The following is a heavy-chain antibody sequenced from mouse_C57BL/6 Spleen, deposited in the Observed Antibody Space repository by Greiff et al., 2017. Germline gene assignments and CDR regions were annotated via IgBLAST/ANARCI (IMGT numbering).Heavy chain of an antibody. Sequence: VQLQQPGTELVKPGASVKLSCKASGYTFTSYWMHWVKQRPGQGLEWIGNINPSNGGTNYNEKFKSKATLTVDKSSSTAYMQLSSLTSEDSAVYYCARGGYDGYYWFAYWGQGTLVTVSA. CDR3: ARGGYDGYYWFAY. CDR2: INPSNGGT. D-gene: IGHD2-3*01. V-gene: IGHV1-53*01. J-gene: IGHJ3*01. CDR1: GYTFTSYW.